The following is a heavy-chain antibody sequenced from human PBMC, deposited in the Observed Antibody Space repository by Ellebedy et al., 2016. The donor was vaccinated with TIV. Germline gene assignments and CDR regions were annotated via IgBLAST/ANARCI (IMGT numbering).Heavy chain of an antibody. CDR2: ISGSGGST. CDR3: TRPAVGHTTGCCRYYFDY. V-gene: IGHV3-23*01. Sequence: GESLKISCAASGFTFSSYAMNWVRQAPGKGLKWVSGISGSGGSTYYADSVKGRFTVSRDNSRNTVFLQMNSLRAEDTAVYYCTRPAVGHTTGCCRYYFDYWGLGTLVTVSS. J-gene: IGHJ4*02. D-gene: IGHD6-19*01. CDR1: GFTFSSYA.